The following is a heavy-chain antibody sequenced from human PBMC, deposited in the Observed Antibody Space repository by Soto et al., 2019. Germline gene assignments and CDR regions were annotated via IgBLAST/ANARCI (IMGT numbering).Heavy chain of an antibody. D-gene: IGHD5-18*01. CDR2: IGTSSNYI. J-gene: IGHJ4*02. V-gene: IGHV3-21*01. Sequence: EVQLVESGGGLVKPGGSRRLSCAASGFTFSIYTMNWVRQAPGKGLEWVSSIGTSSNYIYYADSVKGRFTISRDTAKNSLYLQMTSLRADDTAVYYCARDTAMVYWGQGTLVTVSS. CDR3: ARDTAMVY. CDR1: GFTFSIYT.